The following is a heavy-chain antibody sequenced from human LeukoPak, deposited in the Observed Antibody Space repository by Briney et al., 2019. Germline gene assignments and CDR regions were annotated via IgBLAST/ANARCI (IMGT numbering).Heavy chain of an antibody. CDR2: INPSGGSS. J-gene: IGHJ4*02. D-gene: IGHD6-13*01. Sequence: ASVKVSCKASGYTFTSYYMHWVRQAPGQGLEWMGIINPSGGSSSYAQKFQGRVTMSRDTSTSTVYMELSSLRSEDTAVYYCARDLVRGIAAAGTFDYWGQGTLVTVSS. CDR1: GYTFTSYY. V-gene: IGHV1-46*01. CDR3: ARDLVRGIAAAGTFDY.